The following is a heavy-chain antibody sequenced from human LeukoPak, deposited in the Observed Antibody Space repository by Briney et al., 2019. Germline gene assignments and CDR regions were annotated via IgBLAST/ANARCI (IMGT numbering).Heavy chain of an antibody. J-gene: IGHJ4*02. CDR3: ARDYSRSSGWYFFDY. CDR2: ISGSGGST. CDR1: GFTFSSYA. V-gene: IGHV3-23*01. Sequence: GGSLRLSCAASGFTFSSYAMSWVRQAPGKGLEWVSAISGSGGSTYYADSVKGRFTISRDNSKNTLYLQMGSLRAEDMAVYYCARDYSRSSGWYFFDYWGQGTLVTVSS. D-gene: IGHD6-19*01.